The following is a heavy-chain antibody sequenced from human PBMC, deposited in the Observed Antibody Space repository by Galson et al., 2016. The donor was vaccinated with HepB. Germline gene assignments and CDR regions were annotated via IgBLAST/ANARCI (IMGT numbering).Heavy chain of an antibody. CDR1: GFAFGNYG. J-gene: IGHJ6*04. D-gene: IGHD3-10*01. V-gene: IGHV3-33*01. CDR2: IWYDGSNK. CDR3: ARDYYGSGSYYPDPMDV. Sequence: SLRLSCAASGFAFGNYGMHWVRQAPGKGLEWVAVIWYDGSNKYYADSVKGRFTISRDNSKNTLYLQMNSLRAEDTAVYYCARDYYGSGSYYPDPMDVWGKGTTVTVSS.